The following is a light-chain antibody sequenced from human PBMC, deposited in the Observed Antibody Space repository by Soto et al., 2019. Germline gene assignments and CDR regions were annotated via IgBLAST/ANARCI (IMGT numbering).Light chain of an antibody. V-gene: IGKV3-15*01. CDR1: QSVSSD. Sequence: EIVVTQSPATLSVSPGERATLSCRASQSVSSDLAWYQQKPGQAPRLLIYGASTRAAGIPARFSGSGSGTEFTLTISSLQSEDSAVYYCQQYNDWWTFGQGANVDIK. J-gene: IGKJ1*01. CDR3: QQYNDWWT. CDR2: GAS.